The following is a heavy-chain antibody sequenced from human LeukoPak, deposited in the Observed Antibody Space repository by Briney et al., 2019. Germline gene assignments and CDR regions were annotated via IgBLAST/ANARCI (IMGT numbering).Heavy chain of an antibody. Sequence: GGSLRLSCAASGFTFSNYWMTWVRQAPGKGLEWVANINQDGSENYYVDSVKGRFTISRDNAKNSLYLQMNSLRAEDTAVYYCGREGSGSYWTNDYWGQGTLVTVSS. V-gene: IGHV3-7*01. J-gene: IGHJ4*02. D-gene: IGHD3-10*01. CDR2: INQDGSEN. CDR1: GFTFSNYW. CDR3: GREGSGSYWTNDY.